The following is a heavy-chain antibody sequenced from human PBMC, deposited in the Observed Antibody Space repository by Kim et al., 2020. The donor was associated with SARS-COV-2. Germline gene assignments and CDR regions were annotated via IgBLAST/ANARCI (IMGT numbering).Heavy chain of an antibody. D-gene: IGHD1-1*01. V-gene: IGHV4-59*08. CDR3: ARLYWNDVGDAFDI. J-gene: IGHJ3*02. Sequence: NPTLKSRVTISVDTSKNQFSLKLSSVTAADTAVYYCARLYWNDVGDAFDIWGQGTMVTVSS.